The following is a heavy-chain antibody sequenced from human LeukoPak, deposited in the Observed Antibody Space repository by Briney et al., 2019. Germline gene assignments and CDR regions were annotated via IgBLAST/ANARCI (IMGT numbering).Heavy chain of an antibody. J-gene: IGHJ3*02. CDR3: ARDYDSPLRYFDWLGGNGAFDI. CDR1: GFTFSSYW. CDR2: INSDGSST. D-gene: IGHD3-9*01. V-gene: IGHV3-74*01. Sequence: GGSLRPSCAASGFTFSSYWMHWVRQAPGKGLVWVSRINSDGSSTSYADSVKGRFTVSRDNAKNTLWLQMNSLRAEDTAVYYCARDYDSPLRYFDWLGGNGAFDIWGQGTMVTVSS.